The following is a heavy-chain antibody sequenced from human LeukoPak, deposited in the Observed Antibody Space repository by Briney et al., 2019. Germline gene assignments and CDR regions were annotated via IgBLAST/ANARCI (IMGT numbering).Heavy chain of an antibody. CDR2: INADGSTA. V-gene: IGHV3-74*01. J-gene: IGHJ3*01. Sequence: GGSLRLSCAASGFTFGNSWVHWVRQAPGKGLVWVSLINADGSTATYADSVRGRFTISRDNARNTLSLQMNSLTIEDTAVYYCVVVVEPPDSDGFDVWGQGTTITVSS. D-gene: IGHD1-14*01. CDR3: VVVVEPPDSDGFDV. CDR1: GFTFGNSW.